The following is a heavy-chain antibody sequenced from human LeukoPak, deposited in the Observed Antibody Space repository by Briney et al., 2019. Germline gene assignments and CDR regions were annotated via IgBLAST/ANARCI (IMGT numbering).Heavy chain of an antibody. CDR1: GFTFSSYA. Sequence: GGSLRLSCAASGFTFSSYAMSWVRQAPGKGLEWVSVIFSGDSTYYADSVKGRFTISRDNSKNTLYLQMNSLRAEDTAVYYCARVIWFGESKPDYWGQGTLVTVSS. CDR3: ARVIWFGESKPDY. D-gene: IGHD3-10*01. J-gene: IGHJ4*02. CDR2: IFSGDST. V-gene: IGHV3-66*01.